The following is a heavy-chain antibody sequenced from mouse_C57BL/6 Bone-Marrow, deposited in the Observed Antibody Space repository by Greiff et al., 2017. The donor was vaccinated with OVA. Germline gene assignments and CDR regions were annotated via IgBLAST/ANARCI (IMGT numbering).Heavy chain of an antibody. J-gene: IGHJ1*03. V-gene: IGHV1-76*01. Sequence: QVQLQQSGAELVRPGASVKLSCKASGYTFTDSYINWVKQRPGQGLEWIARIYPGSGNTNYNEKFKGKATLTADKSSSTAYMQLSSLTSEDSAVYVCARGDLYWYFDVWGTGTTVTVSS. CDR3: ARGDLYWYFDV. CDR2: IYPGSGNT. CDR1: GYTFTDSY.